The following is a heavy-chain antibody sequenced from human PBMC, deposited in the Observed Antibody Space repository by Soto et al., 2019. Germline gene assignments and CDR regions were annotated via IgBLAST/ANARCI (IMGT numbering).Heavy chain of an antibody. V-gene: IGHV4-34*01. J-gene: IGHJ6*02. D-gene: IGHD3-10*01. CDR1: GGSFSGYY. CDR2: INHSGST. Sequence: PSETLSLTCAVYGGSFSGYYWSWIRQPPGKGLEWIGEINHSGSTNYNPSLKSRVTISVDTSKNQFSLKLSSVTAADTAVYYCARGLNKLRTYYYGMDVWGQGTTVTVSS. CDR3: ARGLNKLRTYYYGMDV.